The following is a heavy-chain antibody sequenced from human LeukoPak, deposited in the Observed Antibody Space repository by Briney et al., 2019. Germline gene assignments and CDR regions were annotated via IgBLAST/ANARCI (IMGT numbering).Heavy chain of an antibody. CDR3: ARVGAENWFDP. CDR1: GGSISTYY. CDR2: IYHSGST. V-gene: IGHV4-59*12. J-gene: IGHJ5*02. Sequence: PSENLSLTCTVSGGSISTYYWSWIRQPPGKGLEWIGYIYHSGSTYYNPSLKSRVTISVDRSKNQFSLKLSSVTAADTAVYYCARVGAENWFDPWGQGTLVTVSS.